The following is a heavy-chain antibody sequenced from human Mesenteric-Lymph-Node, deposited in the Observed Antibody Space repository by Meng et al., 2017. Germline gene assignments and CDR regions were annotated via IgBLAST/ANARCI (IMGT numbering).Heavy chain of an antibody. CDR3: AWDDRAKFDY. Sequence: VGLVESGGDLVKPGGSLGISCAASGFTFSKSWMSWVRQAPGKGLEWVGHIKNKRDGETSDYSTPVKGRFTISRDDSTNTLYLQMNNLKIEDTAVYYCAWDDRAKFDYWGRGTLVTVSS. V-gene: IGHV3-15*01. D-gene: IGHD5-18*01. J-gene: IGHJ4*02. CDR1: GFTFSKSW. CDR2: IKNKRDGETS.